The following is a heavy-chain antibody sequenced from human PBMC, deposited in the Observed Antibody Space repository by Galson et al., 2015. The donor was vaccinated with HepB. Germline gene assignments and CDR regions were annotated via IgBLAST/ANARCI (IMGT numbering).Heavy chain of an antibody. V-gene: IGHV4-39*01. J-gene: IGHJ5*02. CDR3: TREGRVAAAGIDP. CDR1: GGSISTSFYY. D-gene: IGHD6-13*01. CDR2: IFYRGST. Sequence: ETLSLTCTVSGGSISTSFYYWGWIRQPPGKGLEWIGTIFYRGSTYYNPSLKSRVTISVDASKNQFSLNLSSVTAADTAVYYCTREGRVAAAGIDPWGQGTLVTVSS.